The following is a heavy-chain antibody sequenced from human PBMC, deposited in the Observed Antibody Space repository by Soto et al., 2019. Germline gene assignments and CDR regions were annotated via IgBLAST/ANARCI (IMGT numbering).Heavy chain of an antibody. J-gene: IGHJ4*02. CDR2: VIPNLGVT. CDR3: ARDKGYCSDTSCPDFDC. Sequence: QVQLVQSGAEVKKPGSSVKVSCKASGGTLSSYTFSWVRQAPGQGLEWMGRVIPNLGVTNYAKKFQGRFTIVVDTSTSTASMELNSLRYEDTAVYYCARDKGYCSDTSCPDFDCWGQGTLGTVSS. D-gene: IGHD2-15*01. CDR1: GGTLSSYT. V-gene: IGHV1-69*08.